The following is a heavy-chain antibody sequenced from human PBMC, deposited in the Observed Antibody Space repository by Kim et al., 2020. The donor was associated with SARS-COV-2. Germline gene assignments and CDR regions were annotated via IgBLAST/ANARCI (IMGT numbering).Heavy chain of an antibody. V-gene: IGHV4-4*07. CDR3: ARVVTYHYGMDV. Sequence: NYNASLKSRFIMSVDTSKNQFYLNLSSVTAADTAVYYCARVVTYHYGMDVWGQGTTVTVSS. J-gene: IGHJ6*02.